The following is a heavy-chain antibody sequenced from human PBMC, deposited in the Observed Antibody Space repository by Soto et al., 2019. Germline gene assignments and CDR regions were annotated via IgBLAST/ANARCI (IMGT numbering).Heavy chain of an antibody. CDR3: ARRLPAEPYFDS. Sequence: SETLSLTCAVSGGSISNYYWSWIRRPPGQGLEWIAYLHPTWSTNSNPSLNGRVTMSLDTSRNQFSLRLSSLTAADTAVYYCARRLPAEPYFDSWGRGTLVTVSS. CDR1: GGSISNYY. V-gene: IGHV4-59*01. D-gene: IGHD4-17*01. J-gene: IGHJ4*02. CDR2: LHPTWST.